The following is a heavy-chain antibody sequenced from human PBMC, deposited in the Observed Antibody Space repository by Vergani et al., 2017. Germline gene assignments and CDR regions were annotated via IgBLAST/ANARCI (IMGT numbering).Heavy chain of an antibody. CDR2: IYTSEST. Sequence: QLQLQESGPGLVKPSETLALICTVSGGSISPYYWSWIRQPAGKGLEWIGRIYTSESTNYNPSLKSRVTMSVDTSKNQFSLKLSSVTAADTAVYYCAREYSSSVGFLAYWGQGTLVTVSS. D-gene: IGHD6-6*01. J-gene: IGHJ4*02. V-gene: IGHV4-4*07. CDR1: GGSISPYY. CDR3: AREYSSSVGFLAY.